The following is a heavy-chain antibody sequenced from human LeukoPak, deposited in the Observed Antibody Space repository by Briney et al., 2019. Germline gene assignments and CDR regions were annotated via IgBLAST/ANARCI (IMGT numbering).Heavy chain of an antibody. V-gene: IGHV3-30*04. CDR3: AKDPQVGATGAFYFDY. J-gene: IGHJ4*02. CDR2: ISYDGSNK. CDR1: RFXFSSYA. Sequence: GGSLRLSCAASRFXFSSYAIHWVRQAPGKGLEWVAVISYDGSNKYYADSVKGRFTISRDNSKNTLYLQMNSLRAEDTAVYYCAKDPQVGATGAFYFDYWGQGTLVTVSS. D-gene: IGHD1-26*01.